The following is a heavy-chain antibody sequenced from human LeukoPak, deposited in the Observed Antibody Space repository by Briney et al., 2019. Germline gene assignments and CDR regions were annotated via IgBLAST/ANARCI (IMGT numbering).Heavy chain of an antibody. CDR3: AGDRGRSSFDY. CDR1: GFTGFTFSSYG. Sequence: GGSLRLSCAASGFTGFTFSSYGMSWVRQAPGKGLEWVASMKPDGSESWYVDSVKGRFTISRDNSKNLLYLQLTSLRAEDTALYYCAGDRGRSSFDYWGQGTLVSVSS. V-gene: IGHV3-7*01. D-gene: IGHD1-26*01. J-gene: IGHJ4*02. CDR2: MKPDGSES.